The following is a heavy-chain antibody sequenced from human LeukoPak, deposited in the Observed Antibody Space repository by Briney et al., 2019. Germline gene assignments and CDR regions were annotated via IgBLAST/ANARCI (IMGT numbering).Heavy chain of an antibody. J-gene: IGHJ4*02. D-gene: IGHD6-19*01. CDR2: IYSTGST. CDR1: GSSISNYY. Sequence: PSETLSLTCSVSGSSISNYYRSWIRQSPGKGLEWIGYIYSTGSTDYNPSLKSRVTISVETSKNQFSLRLSSVTAADTAVYFCARHEGLARPFDYWGQGTLVPVSS. V-gene: IGHV4-59*08. CDR3: ARHEGLARPFDY.